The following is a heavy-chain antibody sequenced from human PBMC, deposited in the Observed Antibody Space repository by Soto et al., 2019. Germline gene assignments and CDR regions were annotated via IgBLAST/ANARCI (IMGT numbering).Heavy chain of an antibody. CDR2: IIAFNGNA. V-gene: IGHV1-18*01. CDR1: GYTFTSYG. D-gene: IGHD5-12*01. J-gene: IGHJ3*02. CDR3: ARVRYTQSDAFDI. Sequence: ASVKVSCKASGYTFTSYGISWVRQAPGQGPEWMGWIIAFNGNANYAQKLQGRVTITADESTSTAYMELSSLRSEDTAVYYCARVRYTQSDAFDIWGQGTMVTVSS.